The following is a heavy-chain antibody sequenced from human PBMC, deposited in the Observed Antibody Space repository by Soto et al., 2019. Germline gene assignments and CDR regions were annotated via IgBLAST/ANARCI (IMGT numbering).Heavy chain of an antibody. J-gene: IGHJ4*02. CDR3: ARDGDCSSTSCYTSACDY. D-gene: IGHD2-2*02. CDR1: GGTFSSYA. CDR2: IIPIFGTA. Sequence: QVQLVQSGAEVKKPGSSVKVSCKASGGTFSSYAISWVRQAPGQGLEWMGGIIPIFGTANYAQKLQGRVTMTTDTSTSTAYMELRSLRSDDTAVYYCARDGDCSSTSCYTSACDYWGQGTLVTVSS. V-gene: IGHV1-69*06.